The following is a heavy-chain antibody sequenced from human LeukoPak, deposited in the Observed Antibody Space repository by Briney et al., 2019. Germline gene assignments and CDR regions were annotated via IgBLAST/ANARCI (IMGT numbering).Heavy chain of an antibody. J-gene: IGHJ4*02. CDR1: DGSISSGSYY. V-gene: IGHV4-61*02. CDR3: AREVGYPPYFDY. Sequence: SETLSLTCTVSDGSISSGSYYWSWIRQPAGKGLEWIGRIYTSGSTNYNPSLKSRVTISVDTSKNQFSLKLSSVTAADTAVYYCAREVGYPPYFDYWGQGTLVTVSS. CDR2: IYTSGST. D-gene: IGHD1-26*01.